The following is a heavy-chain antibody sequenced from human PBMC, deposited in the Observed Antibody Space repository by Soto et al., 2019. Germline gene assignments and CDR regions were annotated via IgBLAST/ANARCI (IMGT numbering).Heavy chain of an antibody. Sequence: GGSLRLSCAASGFTFKSYAMSWVRQPPGKGLEWVSGSSGSGGTTYHADSVKGRFTISRDNSKNTLYLQMNSLRVEDTAVYYCAKEPYSSFVLGTFHYWGQGALVTVSS. J-gene: IGHJ4*02. CDR2: SSGSGGTT. D-gene: IGHD6-19*01. CDR3: AKEPYSSFVLGTFHY. V-gene: IGHV3-23*01. CDR1: GFTFKSYA.